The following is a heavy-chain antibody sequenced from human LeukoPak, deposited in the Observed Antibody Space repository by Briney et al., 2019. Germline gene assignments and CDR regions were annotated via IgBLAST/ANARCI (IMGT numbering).Heavy chain of an antibody. Sequence: NPSETLFMSCTGSGGSISSYHWSRIRQPAGKGQHLIGRIYTSGSTNYNPSLKSRVTMSVDTSKNQFSLKLSSVTAADTAVYYCASSRVTYDSSGYPHYYYYYGMDVWGQGTTVTVSS. J-gene: IGHJ6*02. CDR2: IYTSGST. CDR3: ASSRVTYDSSGYPHYYYYYGMDV. D-gene: IGHD3-22*01. CDR1: GGSISSYH. V-gene: IGHV4-4*07.